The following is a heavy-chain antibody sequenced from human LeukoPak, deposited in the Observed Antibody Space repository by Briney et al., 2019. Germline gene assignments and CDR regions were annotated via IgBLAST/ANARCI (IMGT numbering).Heavy chain of an antibody. J-gene: IGHJ4*02. V-gene: IGHV3-30-3*01. Sequence: PGGSLRLSCAASGFTFSSYAMHWVRQAPGKGLEWVAVISYARINKYYADSVKGRFTISRDNSKNTLYLQMNSLRAEDTAVYYCARGIGYRITMIVVVPWYFDYWGQGTLVTVSS. D-gene: IGHD3-22*01. CDR3: ARGIGYRITMIVVVPWYFDY. CDR1: GFTFSSYA. CDR2: ISYARINK.